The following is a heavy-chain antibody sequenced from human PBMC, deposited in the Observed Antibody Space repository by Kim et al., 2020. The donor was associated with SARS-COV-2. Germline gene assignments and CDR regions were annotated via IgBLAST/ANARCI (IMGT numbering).Heavy chain of an antibody. D-gene: IGHD3-9*01. V-gene: IGHV4-39*01. Sequence: SETLSLTCTVSGGSISSSSYYWGWIRQPPGKGLEWIGSIYYSGSTYYNPSLKSRVTISVDTSKNQFSLKLSSVTAADTAAYYCARHLSNYDILTGYLYYYYGMDVWGQGTTVTVSS. CDR3: ARHLSNYDILTGYLYYYYGMDV. CDR2: IYYSGST. J-gene: IGHJ6*02. CDR1: GGSISSSSYY.